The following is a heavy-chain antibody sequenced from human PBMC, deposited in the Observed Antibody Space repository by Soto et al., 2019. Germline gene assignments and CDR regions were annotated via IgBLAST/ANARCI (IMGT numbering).Heavy chain of an antibody. CDR2: IYSGGST. D-gene: IGHD3-22*01. CDR3: ARGPAIDYGMDV. Sequence: HGCSLRLSCAASGFTVSSYYMSWVRQAPGKGLEWVSVIYSGGSTYYADSVKGRFTISRDNSKNTLYLQMNSLRAEDTAVYYCARGPAIDYGMDVWGQGTTVTVSS. V-gene: IGHV3-53*01. CDR1: GFTVSSYY. J-gene: IGHJ6*02.